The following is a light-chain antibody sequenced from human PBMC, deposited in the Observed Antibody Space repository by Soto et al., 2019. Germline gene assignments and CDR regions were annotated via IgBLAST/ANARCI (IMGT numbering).Light chain of an antibody. Sequence: DIQMTQSPASLPASIGDTVSITCRASQGIRNDLSWFQQQPGKAPKRLIYAASSLQRGVPSRFSGSGSGTQFTLTINSLQSEDFAVYYCQQYSNWPLTFGGGTKVDLK. CDR2: AAS. CDR3: QQYSNWPLT. CDR1: QGIRND. J-gene: IGKJ4*01. V-gene: IGKV1-17*01.